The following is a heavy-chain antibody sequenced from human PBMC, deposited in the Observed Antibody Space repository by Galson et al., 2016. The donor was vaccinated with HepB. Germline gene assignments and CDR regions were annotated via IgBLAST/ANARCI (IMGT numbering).Heavy chain of an antibody. CDR1: GFTFSNYA. D-gene: IGHD3-10*01. CDR3: AKGPISMVRGREFDY. Sequence: SLRLSCAASGFTFSNYAMNWVRQAPGKGLEWVSSISDSGRTTSYADSVKGRFTISRDNSKNTLYLQMNSLRAEDTAVYYCAKGPISMVRGREFDYWGQGSLVTVSS. CDR2: ISDSGRTT. V-gene: IGHV3-23*01. J-gene: IGHJ4*02.